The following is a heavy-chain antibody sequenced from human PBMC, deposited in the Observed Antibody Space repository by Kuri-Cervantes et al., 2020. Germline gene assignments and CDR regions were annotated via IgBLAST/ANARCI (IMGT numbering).Heavy chain of an antibody. Sequence: GESLKISCAASGFTFSSYSMNWVRQAPGKGLEWVSYISSSSSTIYYADSVKGRFTISRDNAKNSLYLQMNSLRAEDTAVYYCANGHDTNCYNNWGQGTLVTVSS. J-gene: IGHJ4*02. CDR1: GFTFSSYS. CDR3: ANGHDTNCYNN. V-gene: IGHV3-48*04. CDR2: ISSSSSTI. D-gene: IGHD2-2*02.